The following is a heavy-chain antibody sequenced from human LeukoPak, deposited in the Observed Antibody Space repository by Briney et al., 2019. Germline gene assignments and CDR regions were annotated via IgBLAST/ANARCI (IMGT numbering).Heavy chain of an antibody. CDR2: ISTGSSYI. CDR1: GFTVSSNY. V-gene: IGHV3-21*01. J-gene: IGHJ6*02. CDR3: ARAHCSSSSCYLVYYYYGMDV. D-gene: IGHD2-2*01. Sequence: GGSLRLSCAASGFTVSSNYMSWVRQAPGKGLEWVSSISTGSSYIYYADSVKGRFTISRDNAKNSLYVQMNSLRAEDTAVYYCARAHCSSSSCYLVYYYYGMDVWGQGTTVTVSS.